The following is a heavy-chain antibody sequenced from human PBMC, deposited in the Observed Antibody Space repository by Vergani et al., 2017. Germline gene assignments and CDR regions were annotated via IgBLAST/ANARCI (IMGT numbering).Heavy chain of an antibody. CDR2: FYSSGIT. J-gene: IGHJ6*02. V-gene: IGHV4-59*11. Sequence: QVQLQESGPGLVKPSETLSLTCTVPGGSISSHYWSWIRQPPGKGLEWSGYFYSSGITNYNPSLKSRVTITDDTSKNHFSLKLRSVTAADTAVYYCAKVDGCNYYYGMDVWGQGTTVTVSS. D-gene: IGHD5-24*01. CDR3: AKVDGCNYYYGMDV. CDR1: GGSISSHY.